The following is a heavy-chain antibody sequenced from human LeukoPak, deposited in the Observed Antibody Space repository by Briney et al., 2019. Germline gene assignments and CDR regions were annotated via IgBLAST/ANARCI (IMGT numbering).Heavy chain of an antibody. CDR1: GFTFSSYA. V-gene: IGHV3-23*01. CDR2: ISGSGGST. Sequence: PAGSLRLSCAASGFTFSSYAMSWVRQAPGKGLEWVLAISGSGGSTYYADSVKGRFTISRDNSKNTLYLQMNSLRAEDTAVYYCAKGSRDGYKSPTYFDYWGQGTLVTVSS. J-gene: IGHJ4*02. CDR3: AKGSRDGYKSPTYFDY. D-gene: IGHD5-24*01.